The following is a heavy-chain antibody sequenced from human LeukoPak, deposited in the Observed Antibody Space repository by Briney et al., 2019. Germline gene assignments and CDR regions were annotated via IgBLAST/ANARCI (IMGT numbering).Heavy chain of an antibody. Sequence: GGSLRLSCAASGFTFISYGMHWVRQAPGKGLEWVSSISSSGSYIYYADSVKGRFTISRDNSKNTLYLQMNSLRAEDTAVYYCARETSPSSTRRLYCGGDCYFDYWGQGTLVTVSS. CDR1: GFTFISYG. J-gene: IGHJ4*02. D-gene: IGHD2-21*02. V-gene: IGHV3-21*01. CDR2: ISSSGSYI. CDR3: ARETSPSSTRRLYCGGDCYFDY.